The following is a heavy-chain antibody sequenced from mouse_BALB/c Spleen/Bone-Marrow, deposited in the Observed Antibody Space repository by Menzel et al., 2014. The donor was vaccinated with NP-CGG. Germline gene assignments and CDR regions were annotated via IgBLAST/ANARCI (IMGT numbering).Heavy chain of an antibody. D-gene: IGHD2-12*01. Sequence: AQFQQSGAELVKPGASVKLSCKASGYTFTSYYMCWVKQRPGQGLEWIGEINPSNGGTNFNEKFKSKATLTVDKSSSTAYMSLSSLTSEDSAVYYCTRSRRAMDHWGQGTSVTVSS. CDR1: GYTFTSYY. J-gene: IGHJ4*01. V-gene: IGHV1S81*02. CDR2: INPSNGGT. CDR3: TRSRRAMDH.